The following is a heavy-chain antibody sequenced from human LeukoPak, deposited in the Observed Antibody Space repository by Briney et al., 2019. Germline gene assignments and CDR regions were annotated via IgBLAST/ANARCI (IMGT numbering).Heavy chain of an antibody. CDR2: IYYSGST. CDR1: GGSISSSSYY. D-gene: IGHD2-15*01. V-gene: IGHV4-39*07. Sequence: SETLSLTRTVSGGSISSSSYYWGWIRQPPGKGLEWIGSIYYSGSTYYNPSLKSRVTISVDTSKNQFSLKLSSVTAADTAVYYCASDYCSGGSCYSHDAFDIWGQGTMVTVSS. CDR3: ASDYCSGGSCYSHDAFDI. J-gene: IGHJ3*02.